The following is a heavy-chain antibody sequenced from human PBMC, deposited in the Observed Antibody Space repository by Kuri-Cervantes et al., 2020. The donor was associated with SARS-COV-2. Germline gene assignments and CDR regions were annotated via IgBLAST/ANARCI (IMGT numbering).Heavy chain of an antibody. D-gene: IGHD1-1*01. CDR3: ARHYAFDNFHK. V-gene: IGHV4-39*01. CDR2: IYESGDT. J-gene: IGHJ4*02. CDR1: GASISSSTYY. Sequence: GSLRLSCTVSGASISSSTYYWGWIRQSPGKGLEWIGSIYESGDTYYSSSLKSRLSLSVDTSRNQFSLRLTPVTAADTAIYYCARHYAFDNFHKWGQGTQVTVSS.